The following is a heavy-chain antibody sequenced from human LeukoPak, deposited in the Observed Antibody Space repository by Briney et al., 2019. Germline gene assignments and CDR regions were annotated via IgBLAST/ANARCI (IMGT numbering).Heavy chain of an antibody. CDR1: GYTFTSYD. CDR3: ARKGRMVRWSDWFDP. J-gene: IGHJ5*02. Sequence: ASVKVSCKASGYTFTSYDINWVRQATGQGLEWMGWMNPNRGNTGYAQKFQGGVTMTRNTSISTAYMELSSLRSEDTAVYYCARKGRMVRWSDWFDPWGQGTLVTVSS. D-gene: IGHD3-10*01. CDR2: MNPNRGNT. V-gene: IGHV1-8*01.